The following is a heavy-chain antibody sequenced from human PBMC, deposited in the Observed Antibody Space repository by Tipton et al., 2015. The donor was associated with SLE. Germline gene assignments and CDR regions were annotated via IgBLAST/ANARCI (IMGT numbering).Heavy chain of an antibody. V-gene: IGHV4-61*09. J-gene: IGHJ5*02. CDR1: GGSISSSSYY. CDR3: ARGLGGVTLHWFDP. CDR2: IYTSGST. Sequence: TLSLTCTVSGGSISSSSYYWSWIRQPPGKGLEWIGYIYTSGSTNYNPSLKSRVTISVDTSKNQFSLKLSSVTAADTAVYYCARGLGGVTLHWFDPWGQGTLVTVSS. D-gene: IGHD3-16*01.